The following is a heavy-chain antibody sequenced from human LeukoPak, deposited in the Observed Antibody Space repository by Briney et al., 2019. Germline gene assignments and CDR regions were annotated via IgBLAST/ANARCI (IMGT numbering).Heavy chain of an antibody. Sequence: PEGSLRLSCAASGFTSSTYAMHWVRRAPGKGLEWVAGISYDGSKKYYADSVRGRFTISRDNSKNTLFLQMNSLRAEDTAVYYCARDLAVSGSFTHYFDYWGQGTLVTVSS. V-gene: IGHV3-30*04. CDR2: ISYDGSKK. J-gene: IGHJ4*02. D-gene: IGHD3-10*01. CDR1: GFTSSTYA. CDR3: ARDLAVSGSFTHYFDY.